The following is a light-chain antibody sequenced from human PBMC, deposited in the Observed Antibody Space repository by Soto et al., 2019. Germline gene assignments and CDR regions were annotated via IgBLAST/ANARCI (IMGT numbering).Light chain of an antibody. CDR3: QQYGSSPRT. CDR1: QSVSSY. J-gene: IGKJ1*01. CDR2: GAS. Sequence: IVLTQSPANLALSPGERATLSCSASQSVSSYLAWYQQKPGQAPRLLIYGASSRATGIPDRFSGSGSGTDFTLTISRLEPEDFAVYYCQQYGSSPRTFGQGTKVDIK. V-gene: IGKV3-20*01.